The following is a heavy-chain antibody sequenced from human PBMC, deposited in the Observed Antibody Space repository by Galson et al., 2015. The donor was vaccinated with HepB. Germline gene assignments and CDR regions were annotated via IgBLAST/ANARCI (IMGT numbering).Heavy chain of an antibody. Sequence: LRLSCAASGFTFSSYAMHWVRQAPGKGLEWVAVISYDGSNKYYADSVKGRFTISRDNSKNTLYLQMNSLRAEDTAVYYCARGGLGYCSGGSCTGWYFDLWGRGTLVTVSS. CDR2: ISYDGSNK. V-gene: IGHV3-30*04. D-gene: IGHD2-15*01. CDR1: GFTFSSYA. CDR3: ARGGLGYCSGGSCTGWYFDL. J-gene: IGHJ2*01.